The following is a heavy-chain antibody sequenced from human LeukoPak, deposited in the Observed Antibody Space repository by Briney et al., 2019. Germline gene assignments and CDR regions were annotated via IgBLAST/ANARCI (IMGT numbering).Heavy chain of an antibody. J-gene: IGHJ4*02. Sequence: GGSPRLSCAASGFTFSSYSMNWVRQAPGKGLEWVSYISSSDSGDSTIYYADSVKGRFTISGNDAKKSLYLQMSSLRAEDTAVYYCARDWQLLPFDYWGQGTLVTVSS. D-gene: IGHD6-6*01. V-gene: IGHV3-48*04. CDR2: ISSSDSGDSTI. CDR3: ARDWQLLPFDY. CDR1: GFTFSSYS.